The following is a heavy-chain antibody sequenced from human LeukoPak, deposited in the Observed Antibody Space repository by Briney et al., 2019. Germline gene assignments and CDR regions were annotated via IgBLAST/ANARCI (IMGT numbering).Heavy chain of an antibody. V-gene: IGHV3-21*01. Sequence: GGSLRLSCAASGFTFSSYSMNWVRQAPGKGLEWVSSISSSSSYIYYADSVKGRFTIFRDNAKNSLYLKMNRMRAEDTAVYYCARFRSSWGYYFDYWGQGTLVTVSS. CDR1: GFTFSSYS. J-gene: IGHJ4*02. D-gene: IGHD6-13*01. CDR3: ARFRSSWGYYFDY. CDR2: ISSSSSYI.